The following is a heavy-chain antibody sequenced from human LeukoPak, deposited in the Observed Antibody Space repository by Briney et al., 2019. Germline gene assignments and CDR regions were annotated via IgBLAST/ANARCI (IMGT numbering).Heavy chain of an antibody. CDR1: GYSFTSYW. CDR3: ARSSSGYSNAFDI. Sequence: GESLKISCKGPGYSFTSYWIGWVGQMPGKGLEWMGVIYPGDSDPRYSASVQGQVTISADKSISTAYLQWSSLKASDTAMYYCARSSSGYSNAFDIWGKGTMVTVSS. J-gene: IGHJ3*02. V-gene: IGHV5-51*01. D-gene: IGHD3-22*01. CDR2: IYPGDSDP.